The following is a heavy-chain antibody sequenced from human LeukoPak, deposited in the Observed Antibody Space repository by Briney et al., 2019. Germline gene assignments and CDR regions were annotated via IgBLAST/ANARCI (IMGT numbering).Heavy chain of an antibody. CDR2: IYYSGST. CDR3: ARGQLITMIAL. Sequence: SETLSLTCTVSGGSISSSSYYWGWIRQPPGKGLEWIGSIYYSGSTYYNPSLKSRVTISVDTSKNQFSLKLSSVTAADTAVYYCARGQLITMIALWGQGTLVTVSS. V-gene: IGHV4-39*01. CDR1: GGSISSSSYY. D-gene: IGHD3-22*01. J-gene: IGHJ4*02.